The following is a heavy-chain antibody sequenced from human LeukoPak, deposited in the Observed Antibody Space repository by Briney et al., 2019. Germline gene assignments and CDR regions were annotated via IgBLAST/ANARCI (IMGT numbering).Heavy chain of an antibody. V-gene: IGHV4-61*02. J-gene: IGHJ5*02. CDR1: GGSISSGSYY. Sequence: SETLSLTCTVSGGSISSGSYYWSWIRQPAGKGLEWIGRIYTSGSTNYNPSLKSRVTISVDTSKNQFSLKLSSVTAADTAVYYCARSYYYGSGYNWFDPWGQGTLVTVSS. CDR2: IYTSGST. D-gene: IGHD3-10*01. CDR3: ARSYYYGSGYNWFDP.